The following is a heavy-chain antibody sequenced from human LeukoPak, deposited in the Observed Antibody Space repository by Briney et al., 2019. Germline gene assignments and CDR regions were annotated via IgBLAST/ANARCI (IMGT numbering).Heavy chain of an antibody. D-gene: IGHD6-13*01. CDR2: ISGSGGST. J-gene: IGHJ5*02. CDR1: GFSFSNYA. V-gene: IGHV3-23*01. Sequence: GGSLRLSCVASGFSFSNYAMSWVRQAPGKGLEWVSAISGSGGSTYYADSVKGRFTISRDNSKNTLYLQMNSLRAEDTAVYYCAKERSSSKNWFDPWGQGTLVTVSS. CDR3: AKERSSSKNWFDP.